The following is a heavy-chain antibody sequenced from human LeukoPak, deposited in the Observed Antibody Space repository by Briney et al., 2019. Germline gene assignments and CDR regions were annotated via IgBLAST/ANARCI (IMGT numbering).Heavy chain of an antibody. CDR1: GFTFTSSA. D-gene: IGHD4-23*01. CDR2: IVVGSGKT. J-gene: IGHJ3*01. V-gene: IGHV1-58*01. CDR3: AAEGRPTVVTFRKGAVDL. Sequence: SVTVSCKASGFTFTSSAVQWVRQARGQRLEWIGWIVVGSGKTNYAQKFQERVTITRDMSTSTVYMELSSLRSEDTAVYYCAAEGRPTVVTFRKGAVDLWGQGTMVTVSS.